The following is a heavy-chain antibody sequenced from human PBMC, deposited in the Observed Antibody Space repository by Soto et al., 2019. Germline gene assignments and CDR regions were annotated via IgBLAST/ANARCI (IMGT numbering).Heavy chain of an antibody. CDR2: ISAGGTVT. CDR3: AKRGYGGGSYYFDS. CDR1: GLTFTSYA. J-gene: IGHJ4*02. Sequence: GSLRLSCAASGLTFTSYALSWVRQAPGKGLAWVSAISAGGTVTYCADSVKGRFTISRDNSKNTLYLQMSSLGADDTAVYYCAKRGYGGGSYYFDSWGQGTLVTVSS. V-gene: IGHV3-23*01. D-gene: IGHD3-10*01.